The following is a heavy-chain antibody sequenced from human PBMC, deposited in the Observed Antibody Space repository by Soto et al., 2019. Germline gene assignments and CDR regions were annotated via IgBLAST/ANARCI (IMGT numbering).Heavy chain of an antibody. D-gene: IGHD2-15*01. CDR3: ARDKGYCSGGSCSNYFDY. Sequence: QVQLVESGGGVVQPGRSLRLSCAASGFTFSSYGMHWVRQAPGKGLEWVAVIWYDGSNKYYVDSVKGRFTISRDNSKNTLYLQMNSLRAEDTAVYYCARDKGYCSGGSCSNYFDYWGQGTLVTVSS. J-gene: IGHJ4*02. V-gene: IGHV3-33*01. CDR1: GFTFSSYG. CDR2: IWYDGSNK.